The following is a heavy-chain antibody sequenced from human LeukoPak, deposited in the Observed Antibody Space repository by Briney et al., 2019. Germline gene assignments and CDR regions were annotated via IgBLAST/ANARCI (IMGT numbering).Heavy chain of an antibody. CDR3: FAGYYDSSGSYFDY. Sequence: PRRSLRLSCAASGFTFSSYGMHWVRQAPGKGLEWVAVISRDGSNKYYADSVKGRFTISRDNSKNTLYLQMNSLRVEDTAVYYCFAGYYDSSGSYFDYWGQGTLVTVSS. CDR2: ISRDGSNK. D-gene: IGHD3-22*01. J-gene: IGHJ4*02. V-gene: IGHV3-30*03. CDR1: GFTFSSYG.